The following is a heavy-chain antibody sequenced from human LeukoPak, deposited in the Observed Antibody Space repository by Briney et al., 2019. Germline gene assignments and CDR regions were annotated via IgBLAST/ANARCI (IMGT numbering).Heavy chain of an antibody. D-gene: IGHD3-10*01. V-gene: IGHV1-8*01. CDR2: MNPNSANT. CDR1: GYTFTSYD. Sequence: ASVWVSCKASGYTFTSYDINWVRQASRQGLEWMGWMNPNSANTAYAQKFQGRVTMTGDTSISTAYMELSNLRSEDTAVYYCVRGTTMVRGVHPLGYYGMDVWGQGTTVTVSS. J-gene: IGHJ6*02. CDR3: VRGTTMVRGVHPLGYYGMDV.